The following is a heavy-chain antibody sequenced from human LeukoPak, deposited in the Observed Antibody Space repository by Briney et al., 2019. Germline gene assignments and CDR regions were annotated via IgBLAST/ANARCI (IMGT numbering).Heavy chain of an antibody. J-gene: IGHJ5*02. CDR3: ARGSFVLRYFDWSPTNWFDP. CDR2: INSDGSST. D-gene: IGHD3-9*01. Sequence: GGSLRFSCAASGFTFSSYWMHWVRQAPGKGLVWVSRINSDGSSTSYADSVKGRFTISRDNAKNTLYLQMNSLRAEDTAVYYCARGSFVLRYFDWSPTNWFDPWGQGTLVTVSS. CDR1: GFTFSSYW. V-gene: IGHV3-74*01.